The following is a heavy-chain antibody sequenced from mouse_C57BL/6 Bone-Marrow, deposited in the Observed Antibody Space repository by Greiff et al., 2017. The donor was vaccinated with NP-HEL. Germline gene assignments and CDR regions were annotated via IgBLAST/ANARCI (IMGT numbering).Heavy chain of an antibody. V-gene: IGHV5-15*01. CDR1: GFTFSDYG. CDR3: ASHYYYGSSPAWFAY. CDR2: ISNLAYSI. Sequence: EVKVVESGGGLVQPGGSLKLSCAASGFTFSDYGMAWVRQAPRKGPEWVAFISNLAYSIYYADTVTGRFTISRENAKNTLYLEMSSLRSEDTAMYYCASHYYYGSSPAWFAYWGQGTLVTVSA. J-gene: IGHJ3*01. D-gene: IGHD1-1*01.